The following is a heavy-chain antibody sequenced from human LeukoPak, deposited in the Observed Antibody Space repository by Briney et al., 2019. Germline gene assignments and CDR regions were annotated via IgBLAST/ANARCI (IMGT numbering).Heavy chain of an antibody. D-gene: IGHD3-10*01. CDR1: GYTFSGYY. V-gene: IGHV1-2*02. CDR2: INPNSGGT. CDR3: ALIGDHAWFDP. J-gene: IGHJ5*02. Sequence: ASVTVSCKASGYTFSGYYIFWVRRAPGQGLEWMGWINPNSGGTNYAPEFQGRLTMTRDTSITTAYMELSTLRSDDTAVYYCALIGDHAWFDPWGQGTLVTVSS.